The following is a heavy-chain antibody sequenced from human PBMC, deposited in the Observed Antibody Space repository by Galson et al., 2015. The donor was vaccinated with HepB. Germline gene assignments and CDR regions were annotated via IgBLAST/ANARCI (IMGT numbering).Heavy chain of an antibody. J-gene: IGHJ5*02. CDR2: ISAYNGNT. D-gene: IGHD5-24*01. Sequence: SVKVSCKASGYTFTSYGISWVRQAPGQGLEWMGWISAYNGNTNYAQKLQGRVTMTTDTSTSTAYMELRSLRSDDTAVYYCARVLDGYNHEGWFDPWGQGTLVTVSS. V-gene: IGHV1-18*04. CDR3: ARVLDGYNHEGWFDP. CDR1: GYTFTSYG.